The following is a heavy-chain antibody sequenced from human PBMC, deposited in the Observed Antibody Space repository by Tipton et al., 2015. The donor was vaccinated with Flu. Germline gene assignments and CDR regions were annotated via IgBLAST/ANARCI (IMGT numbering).Heavy chain of an antibody. CDR2: VYYSGTT. CDR1: GGSDNSGFYY. Sequence: TLSLTCTVSGGSDNSGFYYWSWIRRPPGKALEWIGSVYYSGTTNYNPSLKSRVTISVDTSKTQLSLKLSSVTAADTAVYYCARDVAAVPAAIRDWGQGTLVTVSS. CDR3: ARDVAAVPAAIRD. D-gene: IGHD6-13*01. V-gene: IGHV4-61*01. J-gene: IGHJ4*02.